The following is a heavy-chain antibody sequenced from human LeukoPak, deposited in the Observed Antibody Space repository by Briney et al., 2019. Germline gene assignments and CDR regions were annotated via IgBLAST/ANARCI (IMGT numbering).Heavy chain of an antibody. CDR2: IYPGDSDT. V-gene: IGHV5-51*01. CDR1: GYNFTSYW. D-gene: IGHD4-23*01. J-gene: IGHJ5*02. CDR3: ARDVTYHGGDWFER. Sequence: PGGSLKISCQGSGYNFTSYWIGWVRQKPGKRLEWMGIIYPGDSDTRYSPSLQGQVTISADKSISTTYLQWSSLRAEDTAVYYCARDVTYHGGDWFERWGQGTLVTVSS.